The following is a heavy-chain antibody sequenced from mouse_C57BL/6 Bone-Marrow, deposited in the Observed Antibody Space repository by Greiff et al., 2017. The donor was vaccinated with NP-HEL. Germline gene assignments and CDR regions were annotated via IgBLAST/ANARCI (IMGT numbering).Heavy chain of an antibody. D-gene: IGHD2-2*01. CDR3: ARWGVTTGY. V-gene: IGHV1-4*01. J-gene: IGHJ2*01. Sequence: LVESGAELARPGASVKMSCKASGYTFTSYTMHWVKQRPGQGLEWIGYINPSSGYTKYNQKFKDKATLTADKSSSTAYMQLSSLTSEDSAVYYCARWGVTTGYWGQGTTLTVSS. CDR2: INPSSGYT. CDR1: GYTFTSYT.